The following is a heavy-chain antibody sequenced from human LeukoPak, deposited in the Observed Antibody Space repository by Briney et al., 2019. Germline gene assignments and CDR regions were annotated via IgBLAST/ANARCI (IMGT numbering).Heavy chain of an antibody. CDR3: ARGAVAGTRHWFDP. V-gene: IGHV4-59*10. CDR1: GGTFSGYY. J-gene: IGHJ5*02. Sequence: PSETLSLTCAVYGGTFSGYYWSWIREPAGKGLEWIGRIYTSGSTNYNPSLKSRVTISVDTSKNQFSLKLSSVTAADTAVYYCARGAVAGTRHWFDPWGQGTLVTFSS. CDR2: IYTSGST. D-gene: IGHD6-19*01.